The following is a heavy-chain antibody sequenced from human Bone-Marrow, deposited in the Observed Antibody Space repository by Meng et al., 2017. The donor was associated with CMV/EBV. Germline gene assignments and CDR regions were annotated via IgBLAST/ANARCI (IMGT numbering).Heavy chain of an antibody. Sequence: QGEWVQFGGEVKKPGASVKVSCKSSGYTFTGYYWHWVRQAPGQGLEWMGWINPNSGGTNYAQKFQGRVTMTRDTSISTAYMELSRLRSDDTAVYYCARGGDPRFDYWGQGTLVTVSS. CDR1: GYTFTGYY. J-gene: IGHJ4*02. V-gene: IGHV1-2*02. CDR3: ARGGDPRFDY. CDR2: INPNSGGT.